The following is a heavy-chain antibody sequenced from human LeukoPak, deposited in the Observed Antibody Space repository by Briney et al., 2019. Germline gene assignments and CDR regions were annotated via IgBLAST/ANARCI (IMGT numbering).Heavy chain of an antibody. CDR2: ISAYNGNT. CDR1: GYIFTSYG. Sequence: GESLKISCKGSGYIFTSYGISWVRQAPGQGLEWMGWISAYNGNTNYAQKLQGRVTMTTDTSTSTAYMELRSLRSDDTAVYYCARDMGGYCSSTSCYVPNFDYWGQGTLVTVSS. CDR3: ARDMGGYCSSTSCYVPNFDY. J-gene: IGHJ4*02. D-gene: IGHD2-2*01. V-gene: IGHV1-18*01.